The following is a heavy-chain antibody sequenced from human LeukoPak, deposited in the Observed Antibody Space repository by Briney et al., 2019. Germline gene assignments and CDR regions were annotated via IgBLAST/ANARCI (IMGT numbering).Heavy chain of an antibody. CDR2: IKQDESEK. V-gene: IGHV3-7*01. CDR3: ARFGMDAAIDY. CDR1: GFTFSGYW. D-gene: IGHD2-15*01. Sequence: PGGSLRLSCAASGFTFSGYWMNWVRQAPGRGLEWVATIKQDESEKTYVDSVEGRFTSSRDNAKSSLFLQMDSLRAEDTAVYYCARFGMDAAIDYWGQGTLVTVSS. J-gene: IGHJ4*02.